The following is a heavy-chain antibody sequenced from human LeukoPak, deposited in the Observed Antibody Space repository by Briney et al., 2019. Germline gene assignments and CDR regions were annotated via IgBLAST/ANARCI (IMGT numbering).Heavy chain of an antibody. CDR3: ARLKYYYDSSGYKYYFDY. Sequence: GGSLRLSCAASGFTFSSYNMNWVRQAPGKGLEWVSSISSSRSTIYYADSVKGRFTISRDNAKNTLYLQMNSLRAEDTAVYYCARLKYYYDSSGYKYYFDYWGQGTLVTVSS. J-gene: IGHJ4*02. D-gene: IGHD3-22*01. CDR1: GFTFSSYN. V-gene: IGHV3-48*04. CDR2: ISSSRSTI.